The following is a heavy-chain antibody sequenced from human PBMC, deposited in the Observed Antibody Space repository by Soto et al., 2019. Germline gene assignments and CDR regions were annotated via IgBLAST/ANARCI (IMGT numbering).Heavy chain of an antibody. CDR2: IIPIFGAP. Sequence: QVQLVQSGAEVKKPGSSVKVSCKASGGSFSSYTFSWVRQAPGQGLEWMGGIIPIFGAPNYAQKFQARVTISADESTSTADMELSSLRSEDTAVYYCARGGNYCTRGECPKFDYWGQGTLITVSS. D-gene: IGHD2-8*01. CDR1: GGSFSSYT. J-gene: IGHJ4*02. CDR3: ARGGNYCTRGECPKFDY. V-gene: IGHV1-69*01.